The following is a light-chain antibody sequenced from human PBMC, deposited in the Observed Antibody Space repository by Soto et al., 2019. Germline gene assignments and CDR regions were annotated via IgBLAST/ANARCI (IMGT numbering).Light chain of an antibody. CDR3: QQHSNWPRT. CDR1: QSVSSY. Sequence: EIVLTQSPATLSLSPGEKATLSCRASQSVSSYLAWYQQKPGQAPGLLIYNASNRATGIPAKFSGSGSGTDSTLTISSLEPEDFAVYYCQQHSNWPRTFGQGTKV. CDR2: NAS. J-gene: IGKJ1*01. V-gene: IGKV3-11*01.